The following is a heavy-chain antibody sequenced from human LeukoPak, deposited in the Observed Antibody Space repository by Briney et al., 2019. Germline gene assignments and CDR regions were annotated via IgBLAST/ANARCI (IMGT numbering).Heavy chain of an antibody. CDR2: IYYSGST. Sequence: RPSETLSLSCTVSGGSISSSSYYWGWIRQPPGKGLEWIGSIYYSGSTYYNPSLKSRVTISVDTSKNQFSLKLSSVTAADTAVYYCARPPMEQLVPFDYWGQGTLVTVSS. J-gene: IGHJ4*02. CDR3: ARPPMEQLVPFDY. D-gene: IGHD6-13*01. CDR1: GGSISSSSYY. V-gene: IGHV4-39*01.